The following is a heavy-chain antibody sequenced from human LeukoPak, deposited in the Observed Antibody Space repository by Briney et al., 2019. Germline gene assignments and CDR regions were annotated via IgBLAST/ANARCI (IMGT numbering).Heavy chain of an antibody. CDR3: ARHEAWESRGNYHYGLDV. CDR2: IYPGDSDT. Sequence: GESLKISCKGSGYDFSGDWIGWVRQMPGKGLELMGIIYPGDSDTIYSPSFQGQVTISADKPISTAYLQWGSLKASDTAVYYCARHEAWESRGNYHYGLDVWGQGTTVIVSS. V-gene: IGHV5-51*01. CDR1: GYDFSGDW. J-gene: IGHJ6*02. D-gene: IGHD3-16*02.